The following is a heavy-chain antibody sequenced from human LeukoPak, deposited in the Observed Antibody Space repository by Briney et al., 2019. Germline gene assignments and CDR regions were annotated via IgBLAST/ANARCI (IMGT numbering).Heavy chain of an antibody. V-gene: IGHV4-59*01. CDR1: GGSISSYY. Sequence: SETLSLTCSVSGGSISSYYWTWIRQPPGKGLEWIGYIYYSGSTNYNPSLKSRVTISVDSSKNQFSLRLSSVTAADTAVYYCARVGGGSRSYYPLDYWGQGTLVTVSS. CDR3: ARVGGGSRSYYPLDY. D-gene: IGHD3-10*01. CDR2: IYYSGST. J-gene: IGHJ4*02.